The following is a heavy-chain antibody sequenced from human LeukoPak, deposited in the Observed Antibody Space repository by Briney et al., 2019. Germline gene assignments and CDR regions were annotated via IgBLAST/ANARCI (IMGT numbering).Heavy chain of an antibody. D-gene: IGHD1-26*01. Sequence: GASVKVSCKASGGTFSSYAISWVRQAPGQGLEWMGGIIPIFGTANYAQKFQGRVTITADESTSTAYMELSSLRSEDTAVYYCARDGDPSGSYSGFFDSWGQGTLVTVSS. J-gene: IGHJ4*02. CDR1: GGTFSSYA. CDR3: ARDGDPSGSYSGFFDS. CDR2: IIPIFGTA. V-gene: IGHV1-69*13.